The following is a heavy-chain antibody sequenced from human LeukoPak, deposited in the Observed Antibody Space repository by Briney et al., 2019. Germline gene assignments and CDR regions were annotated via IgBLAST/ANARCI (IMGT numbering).Heavy chain of an antibody. Sequence: GGSLRLSCAASGFTFSDYYMSWIRQAPGKGLEWVSYISSSGSTIYYADSVKGRFTISRDNAKNSLYLQMNSLRVEDTAVYYCARDAPLGYCSSTSCDAFDIWGQGTMVTVSS. D-gene: IGHD2-2*01. CDR2: ISSSGSTI. CDR1: GFTFSDYY. V-gene: IGHV3-11*01. CDR3: ARDAPLGYCSSTSCDAFDI. J-gene: IGHJ3*02.